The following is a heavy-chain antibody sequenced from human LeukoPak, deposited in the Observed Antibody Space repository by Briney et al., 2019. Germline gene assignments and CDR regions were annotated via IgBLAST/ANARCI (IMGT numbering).Heavy chain of an antibody. V-gene: IGHV4-34*01. D-gene: IGHD4-23*01. CDR1: GGSFSGYY. CDR3: ARGRAVTRDFDY. CDR2: VNYSGST. Sequence: SETLSLTCVVYGGSFSGYYWSWIRQPPGKGLEWIGDVNYSGSTNYNSSLESRVTISADTSKSQFSLKLSSVTAADTSVYYCARGRAVTRDFDYWGQGTLVRVSS. J-gene: IGHJ4*02.